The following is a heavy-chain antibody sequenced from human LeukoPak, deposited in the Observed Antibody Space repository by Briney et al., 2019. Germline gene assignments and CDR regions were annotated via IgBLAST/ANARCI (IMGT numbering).Heavy chain of an antibody. J-gene: IGHJ4*02. CDR2: IYYSGST. D-gene: IGHD6-19*01. V-gene: IGHV4-59*01. CDR1: GGSISSYC. Sequence: TSDTLSLTGTGSGGSISSYCWSWIQQPPGKGLEWLGYIYYSGSTNYNPSLKSRVTISVDTSKNQFSLKLSSVTAADTAVYYCARDSLTPQYSSGWSRTFDYWGQGTLVTVSS. CDR3: ARDSLTPQYSSGWSRTFDY.